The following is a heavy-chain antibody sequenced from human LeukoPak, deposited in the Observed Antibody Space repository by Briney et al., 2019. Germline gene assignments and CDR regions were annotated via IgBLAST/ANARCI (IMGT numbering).Heavy chain of an antibody. CDR1: GGSISSGGYY. CDR2: IYYSGST. CDR3: AGVVEDSSSWYGGWFDY. V-gene: IGHV4-31*03. J-gene: IGHJ4*02. Sequence: SETLSLTCTVSGGSISSGGYYWSWIRQHPGKGLVWNGYIYYSGSTYYNPSLKIRVTISVDTSKNQFSLKLSSVTAADTAVYYCAGVVEDSSSWYGGWFDYWGQGTLVTVSS. D-gene: IGHD6-13*01.